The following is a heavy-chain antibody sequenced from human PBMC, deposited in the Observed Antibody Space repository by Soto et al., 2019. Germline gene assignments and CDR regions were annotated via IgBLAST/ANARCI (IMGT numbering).Heavy chain of an antibody. Sequence: GGSLRLSCAASGFTFSDYYMSWIRQAPGKGLEWISYISSSGNTVYYADSMKGRFTVSRDNAKNSVYLEMNSLSAEDTAVYYCARESEDLTSNFDYWGQGTLVTVSS. CDR1: GFTFSDYY. CDR3: ARESEDLTSNFDY. J-gene: IGHJ4*02. CDR2: ISSSGNTV. V-gene: IGHV3-11*04.